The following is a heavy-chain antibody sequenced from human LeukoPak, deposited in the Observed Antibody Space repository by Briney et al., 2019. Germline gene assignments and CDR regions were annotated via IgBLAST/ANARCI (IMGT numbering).Heavy chain of an antibody. V-gene: IGHV4-34*01. J-gene: IGHJ4*02. CDR2: INHSGST. CDR1: GGSFSGYY. Sequence: SETLSLTCAVYGGSFSGYYWSWIRQPPGKGLEWIGEINHSGSTNYNPSLKSRVTISVDTSKNQFSLKLSSVTAADTAVYYCAGGPRVVPAAITYWGQGTLVTVSS. D-gene: IGHD2-2*02. CDR3: AGGPRVVPAAITY.